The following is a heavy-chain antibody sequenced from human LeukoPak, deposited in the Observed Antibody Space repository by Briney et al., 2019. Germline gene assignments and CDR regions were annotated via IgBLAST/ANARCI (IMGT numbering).Heavy chain of an antibody. D-gene: IGHD4-17*01. V-gene: IGHV1-8*01. CDR1: GYTFTSYD. J-gene: IGHJ5*02. CDR3: ARGLATVTTNH. Sequence: ASAMVSCKASGYTFTSYDINWVRQATGQGLEWMGWMNPNSGNTGYAQKFQGRVTMTRNTSISTAYMELSSLRSEDTAVYYCARGLATVTTNHWGQGTLVTVSS. CDR2: MNPNSGNT.